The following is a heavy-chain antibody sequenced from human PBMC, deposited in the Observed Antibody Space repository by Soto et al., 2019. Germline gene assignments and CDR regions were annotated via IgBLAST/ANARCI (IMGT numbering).Heavy chain of an antibody. D-gene: IGHD3-10*01. J-gene: IGHJ5*02. Sequence: ASVKVSCKASGYTFTSYYMHWVLQAPGQGLEWMGIINPSGGSTSYAQKFQGRVTMTRDTSTSTVYMELSSLRSEDTAVYYCARAPYYYGSGSSNWFDPWGQGTLVTVSS. CDR2: INPSGGST. CDR3: ARAPYYYGSGSSNWFDP. CDR1: GYTFTSYY. V-gene: IGHV1-46*01.